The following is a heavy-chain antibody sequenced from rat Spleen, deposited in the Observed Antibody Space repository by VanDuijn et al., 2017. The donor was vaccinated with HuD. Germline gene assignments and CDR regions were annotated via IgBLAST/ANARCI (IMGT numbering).Heavy chain of an antibody. CDR3: TTYGGLRNWFAY. CDR2: ISSGGDNT. Sequence: EVQLVESGGGLVQPGRSMKLSCAALGFTFSNYYMAWVRQAPTKGLEWVASISSGGDNTYYRDSVKGRFSISRDNARSILYLQMDSLRSEDTATYYCTTYGGLRNWFAYWGQGTLVTVSS. J-gene: IGHJ3*01. D-gene: IGHD4-1*01. V-gene: IGHV5-25*01. CDR1: GFTFSNYY.